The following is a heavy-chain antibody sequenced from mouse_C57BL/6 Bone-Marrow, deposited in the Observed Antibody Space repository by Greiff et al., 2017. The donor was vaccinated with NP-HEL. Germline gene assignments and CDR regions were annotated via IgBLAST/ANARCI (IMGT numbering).Heavy chain of an antibody. J-gene: IGHJ4*01. Sequence: QVQLQQPGAELVKPGASVKVSCKASGYTFTSYWMHWVKQRPGQGLEWIGRIHPSDSDTNYNQKFKGKATLTVDKSSSTAYMQLSSLTSEDSAVYYWAIRGQIRVRMNREYYYAMDYWGQGTSVTVSS. CDR1: GYTFTSYW. CDR2: IHPSDSDT. CDR3: AIRGQIRVRMNREYYYAMDY. V-gene: IGHV1-74*01. D-gene: IGHD3-2*02.